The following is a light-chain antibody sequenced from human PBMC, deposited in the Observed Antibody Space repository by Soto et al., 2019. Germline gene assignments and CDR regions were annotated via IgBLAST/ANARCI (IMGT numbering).Light chain of an antibody. Sequence: EIVLTQSPATLSLSPGERATLSCRASQSVSSNLAWYQQKPGQTPRLLIYGTSTRATGIPARFSGSGSGTDFTLTINRLEPEDFALYYCQQYGSSPPTFGQGTKVDI. CDR2: GTS. CDR3: QQYGSSPPT. CDR1: QSVSSN. J-gene: IGKJ1*01. V-gene: IGKV3-20*01.